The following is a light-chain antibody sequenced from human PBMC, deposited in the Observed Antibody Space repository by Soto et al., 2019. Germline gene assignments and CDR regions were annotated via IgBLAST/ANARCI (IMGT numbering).Light chain of an antibody. Sequence: EIVLTQSPSTLSLSPGERVTLSCRASQSVSRSHLAWYQQKPGLAPRLLIYGASQRASGIPDRFSGGGSGTDFTLTISRLEPEDFAVYCCQQYGSSPWTFGQGTKVEIK. CDR2: GAS. CDR3: QQYGSSPWT. V-gene: IGKV3-20*01. J-gene: IGKJ1*01. CDR1: QSVSRSH.